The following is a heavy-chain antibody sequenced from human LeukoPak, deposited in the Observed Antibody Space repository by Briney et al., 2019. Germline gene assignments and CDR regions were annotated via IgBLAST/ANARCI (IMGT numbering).Heavy chain of an antibody. CDR2: IYYSGST. Sequence: SETLSLTCTVSGGSISSYYWSWIRQPPGKGLEWIGYIYYSGSTNYNPSLKSRVTISVDTSKNQFSLKLSSVTAADTAVYYCAAYGDYVDYWGQGTLVTVSS. CDR3: AAYGDYVDY. D-gene: IGHD4-17*01. CDR1: GGSISSYY. J-gene: IGHJ4*02. V-gene: IGHV4-59*08.